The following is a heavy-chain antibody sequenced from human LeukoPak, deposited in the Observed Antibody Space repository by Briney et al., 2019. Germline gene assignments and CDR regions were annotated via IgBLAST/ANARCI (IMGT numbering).Heavy chain of an antibody. CDR3: ARERRSGTYYYFDY. J-gene: IGHJ4*02. CDR1: SGAISNYY. D-gene: IGHD3-10*01. V-gene: IGHV4-59*01. Sequence: TSETLSLTCTVSSGAISNYYWSWIRQPPGKGLEWIGYIAYSGSTNYNPSLKSRVSMSVHTSKNQFSLKLSSVTAADTAVYYCARERRSGTYYYFDYWGQGILVTVSS. CDR2: IAYSGST.